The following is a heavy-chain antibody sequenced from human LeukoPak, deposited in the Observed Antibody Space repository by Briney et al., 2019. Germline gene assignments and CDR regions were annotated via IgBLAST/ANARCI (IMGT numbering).Heavy chain of an antibody. V-gene: IGHV4-59*12. Sequence: SETLSLTCTVSGGSISSYYWSWIRQPPGKGLEWIGYIYYSGSTNYNPSLKSRVTISVDTSKNQFSLKLSSVTAADTAVYYCVVISGYYEDAFDIWGQGTMVTVSS. CDR2: IYYSGST. CDR1: GGSISSYY. CDR3: VVISGYYEDAFDI. D-gene: IGHD3-22*01. J-gene: IGHJ3*02.